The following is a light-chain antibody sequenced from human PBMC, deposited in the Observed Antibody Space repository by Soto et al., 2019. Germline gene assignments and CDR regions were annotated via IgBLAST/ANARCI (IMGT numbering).Light chain of an antibody. CDR3: PSYAGGKNV. J-gene: IGLJ1*01. CDR2: EVN. V-gene: IGLV2-8*01. CDR1: SSDVGGYNY. Sequence: QSALTQPPSASGSPGQSVTISCTGTSSDVGGYNYVSWYQQHPGKVPKLMVYEVNKRPSGVPDRFSGSKSGNTASLTVSGLQAGDGADYYGPSYAGGKNVFGTGTKLTVL.